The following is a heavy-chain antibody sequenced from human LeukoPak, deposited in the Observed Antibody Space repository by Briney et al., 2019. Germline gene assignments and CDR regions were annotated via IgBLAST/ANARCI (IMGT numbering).Heavy chain of an antibody. CDR1: GGSISSYY. V-gene: IGHV4-59*01. J-gene: IGHJ4*02. D-gene: IGHD2-15*01. CDR2: IYYSGST. Sequence: PSETLSLTCTVSGGSISSYYWSWIRQPPGKGLEWVGYIYYSGSTNYTASLTNRVTLSVDTSKHQFSQKLSSVTAADTAVHYCAREVGYCSGGRCYSYFDYWGQGTLVTVSS. CDR3: AREVGYCSGGRCYSYFDY.